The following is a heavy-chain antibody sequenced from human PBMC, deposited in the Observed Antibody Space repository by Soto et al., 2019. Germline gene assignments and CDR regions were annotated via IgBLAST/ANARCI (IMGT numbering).Heavy chain of an antibody. CDR1: GFSFVNYA. D-gene: IGHD6-19*01. CDR3: AKATTNGGWFNPFDS. Sequence: PGGSLRLSCAASGFSFVNYAMNWVRQAPGKGLEWVSGLSGSGTSTYYADSVKGRFTISRDNSRDTLFLQMNSLTADDTAGYYCAKATTNGGWFNPFDSPGQIALVTVSS. V-gene: IGHV3-23*01. CDR2: LSGSGTST. J-gene: IGHJ4*02.